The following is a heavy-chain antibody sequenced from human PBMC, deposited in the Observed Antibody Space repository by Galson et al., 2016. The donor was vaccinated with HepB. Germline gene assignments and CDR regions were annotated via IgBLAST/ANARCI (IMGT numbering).Heavy chain of an antibody. CDR3: ARDLYCYSCGWDYYYYNMDG. J-gene: IGHJ6*03. CDR2: INPSGGST. D-gene: IGHD2-15*01. V-gene: IGHV1-46*01. CDR1: GYTFTSYY. Sequence: SVKVSCKASGYTFTSYYMHWVRQAPGQGLEWMGIINPSGGSTSYAQKFQGRVTMTRDTSTSTVYMELSSLRSEDTAIYYCARDLYCYSCGWDYYYYNMDGGGKWTTVTVSS.